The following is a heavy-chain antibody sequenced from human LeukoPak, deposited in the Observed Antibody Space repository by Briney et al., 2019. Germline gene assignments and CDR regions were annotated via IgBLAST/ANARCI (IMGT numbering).Heavy chain of an antibody. CDR2: ISSSGTSI. V-gene: IGHV3-48*03. CDR3: ARGVGATTNDAFDI. D-gene: IGHD1-26*01. J-gene: IGHJ3*02. Sequence: PGGSLRLSCAASGFTFSNYEMNWVRQAPGKGLEWVSYISSSGTSIYYADSVKGRFTISRDNAKNSLYLQMNSLRAEDTAVYYCARGVGATTNDAFDIWGQGTMVTVSS. CDR1: GFTFSNYE.